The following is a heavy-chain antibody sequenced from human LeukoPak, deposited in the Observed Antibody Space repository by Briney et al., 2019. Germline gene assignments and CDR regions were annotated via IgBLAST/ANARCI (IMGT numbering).Heavy chain of an antibody. CDR3: AMYSSGWYKNY. V-gene: IGHV4-38-2*01. CDR1: GYSISSGYY. CDR2: IYHSGST. J-gene: IGHJ4*02. D-gene: IGHD6-19*01. Sequence: PSETLSLTCAVSGYSISSGYYWGWIRQPPGKGLEWIGSIYHSGSTYYNPSLKSRVTISVDTSKNQFSLKLTSVTAAYTAVYYCAMYSSGWYKNYWGQGTLVTVSS.